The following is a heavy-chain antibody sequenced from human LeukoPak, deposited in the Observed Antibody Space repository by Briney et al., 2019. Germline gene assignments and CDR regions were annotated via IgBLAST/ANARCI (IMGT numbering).Heavy chain of an antibody. CDR2: FDPEDDET. CDR1: GYTLTELS. J-gene: IGHJ4*02. Sequence: ASVKVSCKVSGYTLTELSMHWVRQAPGKGLEWMGGFDPEDDETIYAQKFQGRVTMTEDTSTDTVYMELSSLRSEDTAVYYCASIGGRGYSGYGSDNNHYTFDYWGQGTLVTVSS. CDR3: ASIGGRGYSGYGSDNNHYTFDY. D-gene: IGHD5-12*01. V-gene: IGHV1-24*01.